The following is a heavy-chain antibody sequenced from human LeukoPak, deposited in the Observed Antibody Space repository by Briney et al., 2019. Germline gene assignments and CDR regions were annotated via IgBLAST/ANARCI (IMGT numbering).Heavy chain of an antibody. V-gene: IGHV4-34*01. CDR1: GGSFSGYY. J-gene: IGHJ5*02. CDR2: INHSGST. CDR3: ARRGGIGPGSYARRWFDP. Sequence: SETLSLTCAVYGGSFSGYYWSWIRQPPGKGLEWIGEINHSGSTNYNPSLKSRVTISVDTSKNQFSLKLSSVTAADTAVYYCARRGGIGPGSYARRWFDPWGQGTLVTVSS. D-gene: IGHD3-10*01.